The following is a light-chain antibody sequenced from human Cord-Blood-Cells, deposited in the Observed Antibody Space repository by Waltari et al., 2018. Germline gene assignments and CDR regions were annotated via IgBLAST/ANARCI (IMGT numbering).Light chain of an antibody. CDR3: SSYTGVSTLGMV. J-gene: IGLJ2*01. V-gene: IGLV2-14*01. CDR2: DVS. CDR1: SSDVGGYNY. Sequence: QSALTQPASVSGSPGQSITISCPGPSSDVGGYNYVSWYQQHPGKAPNLMIYDVSTRPSVVSNRFAGSKSGDTASQTIFGLQAEDEANDYCSSYTGVSTLGMVFGGGAMLTVL.